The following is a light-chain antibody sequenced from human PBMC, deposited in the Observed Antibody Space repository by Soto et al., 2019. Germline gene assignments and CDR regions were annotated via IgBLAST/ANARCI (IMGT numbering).Light chain of an antibody. CDR1: SSTIGAGFD. CDR2: GNS. CDR3: QSYDSSLSGYV. V-gene: IGLV1-40*01. J-gene: IGLJ1*01. Sequence: QLVLTQPPSVSGAPGQRITISCTGSSSTIGAGFDVHWYQQLPGKAPKLLIYGNSNRPSGVPDRFSGSKSGTSASLAITGLQAEDEADYYCQSYDSSLSGYVFGTGTKLTVL.